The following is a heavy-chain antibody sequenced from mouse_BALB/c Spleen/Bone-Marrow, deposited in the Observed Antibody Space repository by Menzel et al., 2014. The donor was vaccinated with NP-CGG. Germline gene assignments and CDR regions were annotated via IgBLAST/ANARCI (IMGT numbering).Heavy chain of an antibody. D-gene: IGHD1-1*01. CDR3: ARGITTGYFDY. V-gene: IGHV1-54*01. J-gene: IGHJ2*01. CDR2: INPGSGGT. Sequence: VQLQQSGAELVRPGTSVKVSCKASGYAFPNYLIEWVKQRPGQGLEWIGVINPGSGGTNYNEKFKGKATLTADKSSSTAYMQLSSLTSDDSAVYFCARGITTGYFDYWGQGTTLTVSS. CDR1: GYAFPNYL.